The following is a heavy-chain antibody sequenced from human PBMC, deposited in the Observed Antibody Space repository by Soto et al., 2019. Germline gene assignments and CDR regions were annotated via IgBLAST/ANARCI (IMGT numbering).Heavy chain of an antibody. J-gene: IGHJ4*02. V-gene: IGHV3-33*01. CDR1: GFTFNTFG. Sequence: QVHLVESGGGVVQPGRSLRLSCAASGFTFNTFGMHWVRQAQGKWLEWVAIIWYDGSKKYYAESVKGRFTVSRDNSKNTLYLQMNSLRAEDTAVYYCARDYLFGTYYDFWSGYSLEKNRMDYWGQGTLVTVSS. CDR2: IWYDGSKK. D-gene: IGHD3-3*01. CDR3: ARDYLFGTYYDFWSGYSLEKNRMDY.